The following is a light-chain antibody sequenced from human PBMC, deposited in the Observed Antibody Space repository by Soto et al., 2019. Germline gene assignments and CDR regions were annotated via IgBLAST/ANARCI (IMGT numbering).Light chain of an antibody. Sequence: VVLTQSPAILSLSPGEPATLSCRASRDVYINALAWYQQKPGRTPTLLIYGASTRPTGIPDRFSATGSGTEFSLTISSVDPEDFAVYYCQQYGASPFTFGPGNRVEI. CDR3: QQYGASPFT. V-gene: IGKV3-20*01. J-gene: IGKJ3*01. CDR2: GAS. CDR1: RDVYINA.